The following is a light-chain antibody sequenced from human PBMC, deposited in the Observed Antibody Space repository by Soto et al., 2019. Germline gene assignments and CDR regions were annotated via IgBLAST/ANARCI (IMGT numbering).Light chain of an antibody. V-gene: IGLV1-47*01. Sequence: QSVLTQPPSASGTPGQRVTISCSGSSSNIGSNYVYWYQQFPGKAPNFLIHRNNHRPSGGPARFSGSKSGTSASLAISGLRSEDEADYYCAAWDDSLRGVMFGGGTKLTVL. CDR2: RNN. J-gene: IGLJ3*02. CDR1: SSNIGSNY. CDR3: AAWDDSLRGVM.